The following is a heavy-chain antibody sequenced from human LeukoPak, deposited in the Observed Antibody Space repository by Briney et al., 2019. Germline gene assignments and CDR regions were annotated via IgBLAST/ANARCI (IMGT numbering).Heavy chain of an antibody. CDR1: GYTFTGYY. D-gene: IGHD2-15*01. V-gene: IGHV1-2*06. CDR3: ARDRRCSGGSCPVGFDP. Sequence: ASVKVSCKASGYTFTGYYMHWVRQAPGQGLEWMGRINPNSGGTNYAQKFQGRVTMTRDTSISTAYMELSRLRSDDTAVYYCARDRRCSGGSCPVGFDPWGQGTLVTVSS. J-gene: IGHJ5*02. CDR2: INPNSGGT.